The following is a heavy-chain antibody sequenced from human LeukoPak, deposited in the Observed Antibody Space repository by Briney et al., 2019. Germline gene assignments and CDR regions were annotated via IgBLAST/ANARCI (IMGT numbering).Heavy chain of an antibody. CDR1: GFTSSSYA. J-gene: IGHJ4*02. V-gene: IGHV3-48*02. CDR3: ARGYNSDNCDYPDY. Sequence: GGSLRLSCAASGFTSSSYALNWVRQAPGKGLEWVSYISSSSSTKYYADSVKGRFTISRDNARKSLFLQMNSLRDEDTAVYYCARGYNSDNCDYPDYWGQGTLVTVSS. D-gene: IGHD3-22*01. CDR2: ISSSSSTK.